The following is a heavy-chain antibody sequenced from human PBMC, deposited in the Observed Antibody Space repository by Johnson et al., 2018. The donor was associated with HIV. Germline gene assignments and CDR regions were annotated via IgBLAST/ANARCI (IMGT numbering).Heavy chain of an antibody. Sequence: QMLLVESGGGLVQPGGSLRLSCAGSGFTFSNYWMTWVRLAPGKGLEWVAVISYDGSNKYYADSVKGRFTISRDNSKNTLYLQMNSLRAEDTAVYYCANLEYNSTDAFDIWGQGTLVTVSS. CDR1: GFTFSNYW. CDR2: ISYDGSNK. J-gene: IGHJ3*02. CDR3: ANLEYNSTDAFDI. D-gene: IGHD6-6*01. V-gene: IGHV3-30*18.